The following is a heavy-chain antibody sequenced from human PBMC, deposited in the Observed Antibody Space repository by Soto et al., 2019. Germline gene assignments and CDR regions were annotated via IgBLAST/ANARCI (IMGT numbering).Heavy chain of an antibody. Sequence: SVNVSCKAAGGTFSSSAISCVRQAPGQGLEWMGAIIPVFGTAHYAQKFQGRVTITAEKPTSTAYMELSRLRSEDTAVYYCARDGTKGAKHVWGQGTRFTGS. CDR2: IIPVFGTA. J-gene: IGHJ6*02. V-gene: IGHV1-69*06. D-gene: IGHD3-16*01. CDR3: ARDGTKGAKHV. CDR1: GGTFSSSA.